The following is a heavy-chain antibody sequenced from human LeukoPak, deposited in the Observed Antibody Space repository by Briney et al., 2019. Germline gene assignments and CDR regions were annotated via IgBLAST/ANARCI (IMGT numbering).Heavy chain of an antibody. CDR1: GFTFSDYY. V-gene: IGHV3-11*04. J-gene: IGHJ6*03. CDR2: ISSSGSTI. D-gene: IGHD2-15*01. CDR3: ARDGEEVVPYYYYYYMDV. Sequence: GGSLRLSCEASGFTFSDYYMSWLRQAPGKGLEWVSYISSSGSTIYYADSVKGRFTISRDNAKNSLYLQMNSLRAEDTAVYYCARDGEEVVPYYYYYYMDVWGKGTTVTVSS.